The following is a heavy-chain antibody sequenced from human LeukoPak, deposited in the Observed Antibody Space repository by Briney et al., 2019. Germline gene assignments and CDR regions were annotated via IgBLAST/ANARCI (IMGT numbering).Heavy chain of an antibody. CDR3: TRDAPKYYYDSSGYYYFDY. J-gene: IGHJ4*02. V-gene: IGHV3-49*04. Sequence: GGSLRLSCTASGFTFGDYAMSWVRQAPGKGLEWVGFIRSKTYGATTEYAASVKGRFTISRDDSTSIAYLQMNSLKTEDTAVYYCTRDAPKYYYDSSGYYYFDYWGQGTLVTVSS. CDR2: IRSKTYGATT. D-gene: IGHD3-22*01. CDR1: GFTFGDYA.